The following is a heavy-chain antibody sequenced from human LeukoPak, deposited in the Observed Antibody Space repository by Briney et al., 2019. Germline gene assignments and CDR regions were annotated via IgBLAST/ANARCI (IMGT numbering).Heavy chain of an antibody. J-gene: IGHJ6*02. Sequence: GGSLRLSCAASGFTFSSYGMHWVRQAPGKGLEWVAVIWYDGSNKYYADSVKGRFTISRDNSKNTLYLQMNSLRAEDTAVYYCARTVVVTYYYGMDVWGQGTTVTVSS. CDR2: IWYDGSNK. V-gene: IGHV3-33*01. CDR3: ARTVVVTYYYGMDV. CDR1: GFTFSSYG. D-gene: IGHD2-21*01.